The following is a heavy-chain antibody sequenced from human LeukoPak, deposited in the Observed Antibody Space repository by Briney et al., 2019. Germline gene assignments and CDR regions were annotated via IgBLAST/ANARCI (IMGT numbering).Heavy chain of an antibody. CDR3: ARGRGTIFGVVIIKNWFDP. Sequence: SETLSLTCAVYGGSFSVYYWSWIRQPPGKGLEWIGEINHSGSTNYNPSLKSRVTISVDTSKNQFSLKLSSVTAADTAVYYCARGRGTIFGVVIIKNWFDPWGQGTLVTVSS. CDR1: GGSFSVYY. V-gene: IGHV4-34*01. D-gene: IGHD3-3*01. J-gene: IGHJ5*02. CDR2: INHSGST.